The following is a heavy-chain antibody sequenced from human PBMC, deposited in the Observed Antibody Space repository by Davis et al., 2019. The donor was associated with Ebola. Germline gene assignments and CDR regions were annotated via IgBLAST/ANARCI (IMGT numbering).Heavy chain of an antibody. CDR2: INPNSGGT. J-gene: IGHJ4*02. D-gene: IGHD3-10*01. V-gene: IGHV1-2*02. CDR3: AKPYGSGIRFDY. CDR1: GYTFTSYG. Sequence: ASVKVSCKASGYTFTSYGISWVRQAPGQGLEWMGWINPNSGGTNYAQKFQGRVTMTRDTSISTAYMELSRLRSEDTAVYYCAKPYGSGIRFDYWGQGTLVTVSS.